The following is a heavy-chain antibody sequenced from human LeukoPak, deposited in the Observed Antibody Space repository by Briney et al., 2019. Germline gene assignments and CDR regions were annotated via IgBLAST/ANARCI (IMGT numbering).Heavy chain of an antibody. CDR3: AAAGLGVAHWFDS. CDR2: LPYDGSYN. Sequence: GGSLRLSCLVSGVSLSSYGMHWVRQAPGKGLEWVAWLPYDGSYNLTAASLKGRFAISKDISKNTLYLDMDSLTVEDTAAYYCAAAGLGVAHWFDSWGQGTLVIVSS. J-gene: IGHJ5*01. CDR1: GVSLSSYG. D-gene: IGHD2-15*01. V-gene: IGHV3-30*02.